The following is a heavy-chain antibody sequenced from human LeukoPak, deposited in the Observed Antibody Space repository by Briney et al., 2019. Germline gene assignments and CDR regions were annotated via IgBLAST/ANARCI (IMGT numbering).Heavy chain of an antibody. CDR2: IYYSGST. V-gene: IGHV4-31*03. CDR1: GGSISSGGYS. Sequence: SETLSLTCTVSGGSISSGGYSWSWIRQHPGKGLEWIGYIYYSGSTYYNPSLKSRVTISVDTSKNQFSLKLSSVTAADTAVYYCARDITNGGNAFDIWGQGTMVTVSS. J-gene: IGHJ3*02. D-gene: IGHD2-8*01. CDR3: ARDITNGGNAFDI.